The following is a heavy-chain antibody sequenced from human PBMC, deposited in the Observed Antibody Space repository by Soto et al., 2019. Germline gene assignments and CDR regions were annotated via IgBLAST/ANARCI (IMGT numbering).Heavy chain of an antibody. Sequence: EVQLVESGGGSVQPGGSLRLACAASGFTFSTFSMNWVRQAPGRGLEWISYISGGGRPISYADSVKGRVTISRDNAKNSLYLQMDSLADEDTAVYYCARDLGWAFDSWGQGTLVTVSS. D-gene: IGHD6-19*01. V-gene: IGHV3-48*02. CDR1: GFTFSTFS. CDR2: ISGGGRPI. J-gene: IGHJ4*02. CDR3: ARDLGWAFDS.